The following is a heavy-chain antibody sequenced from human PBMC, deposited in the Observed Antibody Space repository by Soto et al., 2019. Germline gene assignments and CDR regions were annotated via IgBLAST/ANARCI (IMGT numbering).Heavy chain of an antibody. CDR2: ISGSGST. D-gene: IGHD3-16*01. V-gene: IGHV3-23*01. J-gene: IGHJ6*03. Sequence: EVQLLESGGGLVQPGGSLRLSCAASGFTVSSYAMSWVRQAPGKGLAWVSVISGSGSTYSADSVKGRFTISRDSSKNTVYLQMNSLRAEDTAVYYCAKALPFTFTTGYYMDVWGRGTTVTVSS. CDR1: GFTVSSYA. CDR3: AKALPFTFTTGYYMDV.